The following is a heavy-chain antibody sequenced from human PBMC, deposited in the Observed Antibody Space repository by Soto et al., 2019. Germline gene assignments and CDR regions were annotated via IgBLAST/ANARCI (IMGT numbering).Heavy chain of an antibody. J-gene: IGHJ5*02. CDR3: ARHRHPRGTVGATSPLDT. CDR1: GLSVSSNY. Sequence: CATSGLSVSSNYLSWVGKAPGKGLELVSVHYSGGSTCYEDSVQGRFTISRDKSNNTLYLQMRRVRPEDTAVYFCARHRHPRGTVGATSPLDTWGQGTQVTVSS. V-gene: IGHV3-53*01. CDR2: HYSGGST. D-gene: IGHD1-26*01.